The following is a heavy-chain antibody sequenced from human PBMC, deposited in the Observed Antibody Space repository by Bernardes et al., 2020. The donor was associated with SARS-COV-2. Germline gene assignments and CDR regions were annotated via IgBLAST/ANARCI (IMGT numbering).Heavy chain of an antibody. D-gene: IGHD4-17*01. Sequence: GGSLRLSCAGSGFTFSRSAMSWVRQAPGKGLEWVSAIRGSGGSTYYADSVKGRFTISRDSSKNTLYLQMDSLRAEDTAVYYCAKDTDGDYFEYWGQGTLVTVSS. V-gene: IGHV3-23*01. CDR3: AKDTDGDYFEY. CDR2: IRGSGGST. CDR1: GFTFSRSA. J-gene: IGHJ4*02.